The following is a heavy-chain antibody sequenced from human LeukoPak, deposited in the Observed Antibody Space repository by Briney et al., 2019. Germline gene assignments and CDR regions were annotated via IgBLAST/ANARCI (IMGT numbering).Heavy chain of an antibody. V-gene: IGHV3-23*01. CDR2: ISGSGGTT. CDR3: AKDRHIVVVPAAPFDY. CDR1: GFTFSSYA. D-gene: IGHD2-2*01. Sequence: GGSLRLSCAASGFTFSSYAMSWFRQAPGKGLEWVSAISGSGGTTYYADSVKGRFTISRDNSKNTLYLQMNSLRADDTAVYYCAKDRHIVVVPAAPFDYWGQGTLVTVSS. J-gene: IGHJ4*02.